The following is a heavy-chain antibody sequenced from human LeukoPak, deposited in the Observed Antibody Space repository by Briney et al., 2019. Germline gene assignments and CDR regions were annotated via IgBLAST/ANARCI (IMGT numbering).Heavy chain of an antibody. V-gene: IGHV4-39*07. J-gene: IGHJ4*02. CDR3: ASVVEMATIIGY. CDR1: GGSISSSSYY. CDR2: IYYSGST. D-gene: IGHD5-24*01. Sequence: SETLSLTCTASGGSISSSSYYWGWIRQPPGKGLEWIGSIYYSGSTYYNPSLKSRVTISVDTSKNQFSLKLGSVTAADTAVYYCASVVEMATIIGYWGQGTLVTVSS.